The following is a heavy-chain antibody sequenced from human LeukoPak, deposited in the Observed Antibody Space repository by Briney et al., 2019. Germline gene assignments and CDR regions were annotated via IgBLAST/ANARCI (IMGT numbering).Heavy chain of an antibody. CDR2: ISSSGSTV. D-gene: IGHD6-13*01. Sequence: PGGSLRLSCAASGFTFSDYYMSWIRQAPGKGLEWVSYISSSGSTVYYADSVKGRFTISRDNAKNSLYLQMNSLRAEDTAVYYCARCEMVRAGTVSYYYYYMDVWGKGTTVTVSS. CDR1: GFTFSDYY. J-gene: IGHJ6*03. CDR3: ARCEMVRAGTVSYYYYYMDV. V-gene: IGHV3-11*01.